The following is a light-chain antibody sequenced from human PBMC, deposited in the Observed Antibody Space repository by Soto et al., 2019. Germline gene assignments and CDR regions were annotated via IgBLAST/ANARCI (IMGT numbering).Light chain of an antibody. CDR2: GAS. V-gene: IGKV3-20*01. Sequence: EIVLTQSPGTLSLSPGERATLSCRASQSVSSSYLAWYQQKPGQAPRLLIYGASSRATGIPDRFSGSGSGPDFTLTSSRLEPEAFAVYYCQQYGSSRTFGQGTKVEIK. J-gene: IGKJ1*01. CDR1: QSVSSSY. CDR3: QQYGSSRT.